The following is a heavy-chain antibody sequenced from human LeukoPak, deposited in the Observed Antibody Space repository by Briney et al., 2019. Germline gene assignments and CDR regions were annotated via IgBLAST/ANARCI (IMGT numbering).Heavy chain of an antibody. CDR3: ATEARGLGV. Sequence: PGGSLRLSCAASGFTFSTYWMTWVRQAPGKGLEWVANIKKDGSEEYYVDSVKGRFTISRDNAKNSLYLQMNRLRAEDTAVYYCATEARGLGVWGKGTTVTISS. CDR2: IKKDGSEE. CDR1: GFTFSTYW. V-gene: IGHV3-7*01. J-gene: IGHJ6*04. D-gene: IGHD3-10*01.